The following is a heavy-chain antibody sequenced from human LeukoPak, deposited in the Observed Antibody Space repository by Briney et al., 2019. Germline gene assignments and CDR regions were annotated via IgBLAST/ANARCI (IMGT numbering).Heavy chain of an antibody. CDR3: ARDGLRVATDAFDI. CDR1: GFTFSSYA. CDR2: ISSSSSYR. D-gene: IGHD5-12*01. Sequence: GGSLRLSCAASGFTFSSYAMHWVRQAPGKGLEWVSSISSSSSYRHYADSVKGRFTISRDNAKNSLYLQMNSLRAEDTAVYYCARDGLRVATDAFDIWGQGTMVTVSS. J-gene: IGHJ3*02. V-gene: IGHV3-21*01.